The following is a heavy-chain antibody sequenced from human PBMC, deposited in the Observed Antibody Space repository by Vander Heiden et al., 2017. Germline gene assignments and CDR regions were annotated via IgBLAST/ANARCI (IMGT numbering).Heavy chain of an antibody. CDR2: IGTSSSNI. CDR3: ARRVVGAPRAFDI. CDR1: GFTFSSHS. J-gene: IGHJ3*02. V-gene: IGHV3-48*01. D-gene: IGHD1-26*01. Sequence: EVQLVESGGGLVQPGGSLRLSCAASGFTFSSHSMNWFRQAPGKGLEGVSYIGTSSSNIYSADSVKGRFTISRDNAKNSLYLQMNSLRAEDTAVYYCARRVVGAPRAFDIWGQGTMVTVSS.